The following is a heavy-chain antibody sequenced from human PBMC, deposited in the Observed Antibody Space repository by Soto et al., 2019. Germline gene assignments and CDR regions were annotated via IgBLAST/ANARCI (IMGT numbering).Heavy chain of an antibody. CDR3: AKEQSSGYYRVVDY. CDR1: GFTLSSCG. J-gene: IGHJ4*02. V-gene: IGHV3-30*18. CDR2: ITYDGGSE. Sequence: QVQVVESGGGLVQPGRSLRLSCAASGFTLSSCGMHWVRQAPGKGLEWVGVITYDGGSEHYADSVKGRFTISRDSSENTVYLQMNSLRVEDSAVYYCAKEQSSGYYRVVDYWGQGTVVTVSS. D-gene: IGHD6-19*01.